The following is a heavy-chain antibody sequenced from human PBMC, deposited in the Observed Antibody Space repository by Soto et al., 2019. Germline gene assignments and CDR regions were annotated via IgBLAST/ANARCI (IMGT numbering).Heavy chain of an antibody. D-gene: IGHD1-1*01. CDR1: GYTFTSYG. V-gene: IGHV1-18*01. J-gene: IGHJ5*02. CDR3: ARDVVGRAGTSPDWFDP. CDR2: ISAYNGNT. Sequence: GASVKVSCKASGYTFTSYGISWVRQAPGQGLEWMGWISAYNGNTNYAQKLRGRVTMTTDTSTSTAYMELRSLRSDDTAVYYCARDVVGRAGTSPDWFDPWGQGTLVTVSS.